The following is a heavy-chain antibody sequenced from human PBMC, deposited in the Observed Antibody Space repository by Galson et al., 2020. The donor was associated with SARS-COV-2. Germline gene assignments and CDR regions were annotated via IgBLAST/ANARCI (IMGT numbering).Heavy chain of an antibody. V-gene: IGHV3-21*01. J-gene: IGHJ6*02. CDR2: ISSSSSYI. D-gene: IGHD3-10*01. Sequence: GESLKISCAASGFTFSSYSMNWVRQAPGKGLEWVSSISSSSSYIYYADSVKGRFTISRDNAKNSLYLQMNSLRAEDTAVYYCARVPHYYGSGSLREYYYYDYGMDVWGQGTTFTVSS. CDR3: ARVPHYYGSGSLREYYYYDYGMDV. CDR1: GFTFSSYS.